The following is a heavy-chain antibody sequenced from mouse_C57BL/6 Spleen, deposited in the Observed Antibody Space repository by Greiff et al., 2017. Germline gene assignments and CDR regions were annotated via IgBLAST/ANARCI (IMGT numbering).Heavy chain of an antibody. J-gene: IGHJ2*01. Sequence: EVQGVESGAELVRPGASVKLSCTASGFNIKDDYMHWVKQRPEQGLEWIGWIDPENGDTEYASKFQGKATITADTSSNTAYLQLSSLTSEDTAVYYCTGTGFDYWGQGTTLTVSS. CDR2: IDPENGDT. D-gene: IGHD4-1*01. CDR1: GFNIKDDY. V-gene: IGHV14-4*01. CDR3: TGTGFDY.